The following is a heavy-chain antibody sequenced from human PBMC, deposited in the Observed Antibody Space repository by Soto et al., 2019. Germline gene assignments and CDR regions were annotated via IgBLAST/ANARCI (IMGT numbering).Heavy chain of an antibody. D-gene: IGHD3-10*01. CDR1: GGSITMGGYY. CDR3: ARPHGDKHRPSGMEV. CDR2: IYYSGST. J-gene: IGHJ6*02. V-gene: IGHV4-30-4*08. Sequence: SETLSLTCTVSGGSITMGGYYWSWIRQHPGKGLEWIGYIYYSGSTYYNPALKSRLIISPYTYKNQFSLKLSSVTAADTAIYYFARPHGDKHRPSGMEVWGQGTTVTVSS.